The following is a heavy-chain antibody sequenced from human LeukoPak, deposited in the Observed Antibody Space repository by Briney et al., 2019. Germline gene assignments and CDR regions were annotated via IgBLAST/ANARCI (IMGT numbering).Heavy chain of an antibody. Sequence: SETLFLTCTVSGGSISSSSYYWGWIRQPPGKGLEWIGSIYYSGSTYYNPSLKSRVTISVDTSKNQFSLKLSSVTAADTAVYYCARGVVVVPAAKMGYYYMDVWGKGTTVTVSS. V-gene: IGHV4-39*01. CDR2: IYYSGST. CDR1: GGSISSSSYY. D-gene: IGHD2-2*01. J-gene: IGHJ6*03. CDR3: ARGVVVVPAAKMGYYYMDV.